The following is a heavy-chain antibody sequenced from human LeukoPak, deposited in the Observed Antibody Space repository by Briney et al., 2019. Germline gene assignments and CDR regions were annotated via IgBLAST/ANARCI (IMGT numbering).Heavy chain of an antibody. V-gene: IGHV3-9*01. D-gene: IGHD3-10*01. CDR2: ISWNSGSI. CDR1: GFTFDDYA. J-gene: IGHJ4*02. CDR3: AKDRALWSFDY. Sequence: GGSLRLSCAASGFTFDDYAMHWVRQAPGKGLEWVSGISWNSGSIGYADSVKGRFTISRDNAKNSLYLQMNSLRAEDTAVYYCAKDRALWSFDYWGQGTLVTVSS.